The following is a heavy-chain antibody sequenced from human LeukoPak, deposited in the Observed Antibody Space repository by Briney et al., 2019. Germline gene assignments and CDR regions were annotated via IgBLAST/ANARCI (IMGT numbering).Heavy chain of an antibody. CDR1: GGSISSSSYY. CDR2: IYYSGST. CDR3: AREGSYYYGSGSPPDY. Sequence: PSETLSLTCTVSGGSISSSSYYWGWIRQPPGKGLEWIGSIYYSGSTYYNPSLKSRVTISVDTSKNQFSLKLSSVTAADTAVYYCAREGSYYYGSGSPPDYWGQGTLVTVSS. J-gene: IGHJ4*02. D-gene: IGHD3-10*01. V-gene: IGHV4-39*01.